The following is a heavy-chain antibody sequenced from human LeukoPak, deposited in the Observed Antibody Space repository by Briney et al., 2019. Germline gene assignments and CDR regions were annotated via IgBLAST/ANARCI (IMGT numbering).Heavy chain of an antibody. CDR1: GFTVSSNY. V-gene: IGHV3-66*01. J-gene: IGHJ4*02. CDR3: ARDASIVGELDY. Sequence: GGFLRLSCAASGFTVSSNYMSWVRQAPGKGLEWVSVIYSGGSTYYADSVKGRFTISRDNSKNTLYLQMNSLRAEDTAVYYCARDASIVGELDYWGQGTLVTVSS. D-gene: IGHD1-26*01. CDR2: IYSGGST.